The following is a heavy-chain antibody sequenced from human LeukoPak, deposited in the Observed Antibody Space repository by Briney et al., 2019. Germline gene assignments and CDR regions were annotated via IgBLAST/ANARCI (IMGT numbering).Heavy chain of an antibody. CDR1: GFTFSSYS. CDR2: ISSSSSYI. J-gene: IGHJ4*02. Sequence: GGSLGLSCAASGFTFSSYSMNWVRQAPGKGLEWVSSISSSSSYIYYADSVKGRFTISRDNAKNSLYLQMNSLRAEDTAVYYCARGSYSSGWLINDYWGQGTLVTVSS. D-gene: IGHD6-19*01. CDR3: ARGSYSSGWLINDY. V-gene: IGHV3-21*01.